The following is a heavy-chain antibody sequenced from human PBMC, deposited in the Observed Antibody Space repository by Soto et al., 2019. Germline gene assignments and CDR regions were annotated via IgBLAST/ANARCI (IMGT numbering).Heavy chain of an antibody. V-gene: IGHV1-18*03. D-gene: IGHD6-19*01. Sequence: QVKLVQSGAELKKPGDSVKVSCKASGYTFSSYGMSWVRQAPGQGLEWMGWVSANNGHTNYAQKFQGRVLMTTDTSATTVYMELRSLTSDDMAVYYCASDAWAGYSSGWYNYWGQGTLVTVSS. CDR3: ASDAWAGYSSGWYNY. J-gene: IGHJ4*02. CDR2: VSANNGHT. CDR1: GYTFSSYG.